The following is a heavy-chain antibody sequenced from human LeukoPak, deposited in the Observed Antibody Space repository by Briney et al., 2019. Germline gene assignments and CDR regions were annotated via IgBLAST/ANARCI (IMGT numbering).Heavy chain of an antibody. CDR2: FDPEDGET. V-gene: IGHV1-24*01. J-gene: IGHJ5*02. CDR1: GYTLTELS. D-gene: IGHD3-10*01. Sequence: ASVKVSCKVSGYTLTELSMHWVRQAPGQGLEWMGGFDPEDGETIYAQKFQGRVTMTEDTSTDTAYMELSSLRSEDTAVYYCAAVILLYLGELSNWFDPWGQGTLVTVSS. CDR3: AAVILLYLGELSNWFDP.